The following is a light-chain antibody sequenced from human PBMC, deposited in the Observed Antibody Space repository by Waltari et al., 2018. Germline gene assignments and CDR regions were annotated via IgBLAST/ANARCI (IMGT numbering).Light chain of an antibody. J-gene: IGLJ2*01. V-gene: IGLV3-25*03. CDR2: KDR. CDR1: ALPKQY. Sequence: SYELTQPPSVSVSPGQTARITCSGDALPKQYAYWYQQKPGQAPGLGLYKDRGRPSGTPGRFSGSSSGTTVTLTISGVQAEDEADYYCQAADSSGTYVVFGGGTKLTVL. CDR3: QAADSSGTYVV.